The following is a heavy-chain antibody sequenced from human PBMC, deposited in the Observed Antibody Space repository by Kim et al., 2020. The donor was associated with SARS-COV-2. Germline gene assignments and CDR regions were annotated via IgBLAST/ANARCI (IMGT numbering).Heavy chain of an antibody. J-gene: IGHJ4*02. D-gene: IGHD3-22*01. V-gene: IGHV4-39*01. Sequence: SETLSLTCTVSGGSISSSFNYWGWIRQPPGKGLEWIGSVYHSGSTYDSPSLKSRVTVSVDTTKNEFYLKVTSVTAADTAVYFCARLPHDSSGYVDSWGPGPLVTVSS. CDR2: VYHSGST. CDR1: GGSISSSFNY. CDR3: ARLPHDSSGYVDS.